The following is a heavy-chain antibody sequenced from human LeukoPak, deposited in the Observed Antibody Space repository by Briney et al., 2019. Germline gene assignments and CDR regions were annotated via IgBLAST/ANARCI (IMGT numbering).Heavy chain of an antibody. V-gene: IGHV3-23*01. Sequence: GTLRLSCAASGFTFSSYAMSWVRQAPGKGLEWVSAISGSGGSTYYADSVKGRFTISRDNSKNTLYLQMNSLRAEDTAVYYCAKGYYYDSSGYYPWGPFDYWGQGTLVTVSS. CDR1: GFTFSSYA. CDR3: AKGYYYDSSGYYPWGPFDY. CDR2: ISGSGGST. J-gene: IGHJ4*02. D-gene: IGHD3-22*01.